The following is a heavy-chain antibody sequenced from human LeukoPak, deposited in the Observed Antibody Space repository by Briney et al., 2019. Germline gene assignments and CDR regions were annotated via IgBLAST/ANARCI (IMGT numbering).Heavy chain of an antibody. D-gene: IGHD1-14*01. Sequence: GGSLRLSCAASGFTFDDYAMHWVRQAPGKGLEWVSGISWNSGSIGYADSVKGRFTISRDNAKNSLYLQMNSLRAEDTALYYCARSRTDNPIYYYYYMDVWGKGTTVTISS. CDR2: ISWNSGSI. J-gene: IGHJ6*03. V-gene: IGHV3-9*01. CDR1: GFTFDDYA. CDR3: ARSRTDNPIYYYYYMDV.